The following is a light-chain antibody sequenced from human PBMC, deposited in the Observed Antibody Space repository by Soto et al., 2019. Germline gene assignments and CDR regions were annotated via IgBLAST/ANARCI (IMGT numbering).Light chain of an antibody. Sequence: PINQSNCTMSDSYLDRIKINCGASQSISHFLAWYQQKPGKVPKLLIYDASNLGSGVPSRFSGSGSGTDFTLTISGLQLDDFTTYYCQQYTSYSRAFGQGTKVDI. CDR1: QSISHF. J-gene: IGKJ1*01. V-gene: IGKV1-5*01. CDR2: DAS. CDR3: QQYTSYSRA.